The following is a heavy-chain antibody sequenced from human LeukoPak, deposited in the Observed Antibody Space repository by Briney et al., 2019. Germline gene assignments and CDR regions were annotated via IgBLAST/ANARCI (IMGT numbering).Heavy chain of an antibody. CDR3: ARLPRTDAFDI. CDR1: GFTFSSYS. CDR2: ISSSGSYI. Sequence: GGSLRLSCAASGFTFSSYSMNWVRQAPGKGLEWVSSISSSGSYIYYADSVKGRFTISRDNAKNSLYLQMNSLRAEDTAVYYCARLPRTDAFDIWGQGTMVTVSS. J-gene: IGHJ3*02. V-gene: IGHV3-21*01.